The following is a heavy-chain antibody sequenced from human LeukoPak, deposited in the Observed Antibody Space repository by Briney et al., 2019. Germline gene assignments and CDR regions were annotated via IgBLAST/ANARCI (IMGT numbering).Heavy chain of an antibody. Sequence: PSETLSLTCAVYGGSFSGYYWSWIRQPPGKGREWIGEINHSGSTNYNPSLKSRVTISVDTSKNQFSLKLSSVTAADTAVYYCARGPLYYDYVWGSYRKRYDAFDIWGQGTMVTVSS. J-gene: IGHJ3*02. CDR1: GGSFSGYY. D-gene: IGHD3-16*02. CDR2: INHSGST. CDR3: ARGPLYYDYVWGSYRKRYDAFDI. V-gene: IGHV4-34*01.